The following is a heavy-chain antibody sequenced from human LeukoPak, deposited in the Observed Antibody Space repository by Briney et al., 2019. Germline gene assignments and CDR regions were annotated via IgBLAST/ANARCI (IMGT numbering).Heavy chain of an antibody. CDR2: IIPMFGTA. CDR1: GVSFSTHG. D-gene: IGHD3-16*01. J-gene: IGHJ4*02. Sequence: SVKVSCKASGVSFSTHGISWVRQAPGQGLEWMGGIIPMFGTANYAQKFQGRVTITADESTSTAYMELSSLTSEDTAVYYCARGVWAPRGDYYFDYWGQGTLVTVSS. CDR3: ARGVWAPRGDYYFDY. V-gene: IGHV1-69*13.